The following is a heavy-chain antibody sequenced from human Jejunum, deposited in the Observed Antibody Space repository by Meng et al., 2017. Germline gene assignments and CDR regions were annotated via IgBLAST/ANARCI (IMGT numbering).Heavy chain of an antibody. D-gene: IGHD3-10*01. J-gene: IGHJ4*02. CDR3: AREGKIKVAGIDYYPLDF. CDR2: INAGNGDT. Sequence: QCQLVQSGAEVKKPGASVKVSCKASGYTFTNYAMHWVRQAPGQRLEWMGWINAGNGDTKYSQNFQGRVTITRDTSASTAYMELSSLGSEDTAVYFCAREGKIKVAGIDYYPLDFWGQGSLVTVSS. V-gene: IGHV1-3*01. CDR1: GYTFTNYA.